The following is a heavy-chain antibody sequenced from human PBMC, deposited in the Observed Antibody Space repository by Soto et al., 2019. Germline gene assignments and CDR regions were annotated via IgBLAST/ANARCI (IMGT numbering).Heavy chain of an antibody. CDR3: ARGGTFSSSWVRFFDY. J-gene: IGHJ4*02. D-gene: IGHD6-13*01. CDR1: GDSVSSNSAA. Sequence: SQTLSLPCAISGDSVSSNSAAWNWIRQSPSRGLEWLGRTYYRSKWYNDYAVSVKSRITINPDTSKNQFSLQLNSVTPEDTAVYYCARGGTFSSSWVRFFDYWGQGTLVTVSS. V-gene: IGHV6-1*01. CDR2: TYYRSKWYN.